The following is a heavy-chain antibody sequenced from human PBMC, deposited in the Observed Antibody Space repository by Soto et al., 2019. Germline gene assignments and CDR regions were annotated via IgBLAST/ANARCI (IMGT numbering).Heavy chain of an antibody. Sequence: SETLSLTCTVSGDSLSTDYWWSWVRQPPGKGLEWIGEIHHSGITNYIQSVRSRVTMSVDKSNNQVSLELTSVAAADTAVYYCARGISYRWVYWGQGILVTVSS. D-gene: IGHD3-16*02. CDR2: IHHSGIT. CDR1: GDSLSTDYW. J-gene: IGHJ4*02. CDR3: ARGISYRWVY. V-gene: IGHV4-4*02.